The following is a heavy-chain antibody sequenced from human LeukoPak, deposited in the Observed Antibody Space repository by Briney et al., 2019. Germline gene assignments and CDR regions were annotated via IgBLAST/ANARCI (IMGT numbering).Heavy chain of an antibody. V-gene: IGHV1-8*01. CDR1: GYTFTSYD. Sequence: ASVKVSCKASGYTFTSYDINWVRQATGQGLEWMGWMNPNSGNTGYAQKFQGRVTMTRNTSISTAYTELSSLRSEDTAVYYCATSLTPSGWYRSLTPYYYYYMDVWGKGTTVTVSS. J-gene: IGHJ6*03. CDR2: MNPNSGNT. CDR3: ATSLTPSGWYRSLTPYYYYYMDV. D-gene: IGHD6-19*01.